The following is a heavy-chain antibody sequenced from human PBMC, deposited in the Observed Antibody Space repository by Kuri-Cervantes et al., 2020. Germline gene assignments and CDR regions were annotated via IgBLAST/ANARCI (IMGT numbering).Heavy chain of an antibody. Sequence: ASVQVSCKASGYTFTSYYMHWVRQAPGQGLEWMGWINPNSGGTNFAQKFQGSVTMTRDTSISTVYMELSSLRSDDTAVYYCAREATALDVWGQGTTVTVSS. V-gene: IGHV1-2*02. CDR3: AREATALDV. J-gene: IGHJ6*02. D-gene: IGHD5-12*01. CDR2: INPNSGGT. CDR1: GYTFTSYY.